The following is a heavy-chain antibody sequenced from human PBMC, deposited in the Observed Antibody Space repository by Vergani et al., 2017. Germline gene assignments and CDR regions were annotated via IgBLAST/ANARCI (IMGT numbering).Heavy chain of an antibody. Sequence: VQLVESGGGVVQPGRSLRLSCAASGFTFSSYWMHWVRQAPGKGLVWVSRINSDGSSTSYADSVKGRFTISRDNAKNTLYLQMNSLRAEDTAVYYCARLYDSSGYYEYDAFDIWGQGTMVTVSS. V-gene: IGHV3-74*02. CDR1: GFTFSSYW. J-gene: IGHJ3*02. CDR2: INSDGSST. D-gene: IGHD3-22*01. CDR3: ARLYDSSGYYEYDAFDI.